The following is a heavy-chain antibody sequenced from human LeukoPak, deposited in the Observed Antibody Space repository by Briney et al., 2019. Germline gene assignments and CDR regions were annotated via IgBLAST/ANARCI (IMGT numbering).Heavy chain of an antibody. CDR2: IHYDGSDK. CDR1: GFTFSGYG. V-gene: IGHV3-30*02. CDR3: AKDLGNSFDY. J-gene: IGHJ4*02. Sequence: GGSLRLSCAASGFTFSGYGMHWVRQAPGKGLEWVAFIHYDGSDKYYADSVKGRFTISRDNSKNTLYLQLNSLRAEDTAVYYCAKDLGNSFDYWGQGTLVTVSS. D-gene: IGHD4-23*01.